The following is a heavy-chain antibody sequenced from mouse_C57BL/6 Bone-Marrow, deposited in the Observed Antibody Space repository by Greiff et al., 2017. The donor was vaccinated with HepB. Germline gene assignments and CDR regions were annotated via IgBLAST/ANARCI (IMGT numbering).Heavy chain of an antibody. CDR1: GYTFTSYG. CDR2: IYPRSGNT. Sequence: VQLQQSGAELARPGASVKLSCKASGYTFTSYGISWVKQRTGQGLEWIGEIYPRSGNTYYNEKFKGKATLTADKSSSTAYMELRSLTSEDSAVYFCARCSDYYGNWYFDVWGTGTTVTVSS. D-gene: IGHD1-1*01. CDR3: ARCSDYYGNWYFDV. J-gene: IGHJ1*03. V-gene: IGHV1-81*01.